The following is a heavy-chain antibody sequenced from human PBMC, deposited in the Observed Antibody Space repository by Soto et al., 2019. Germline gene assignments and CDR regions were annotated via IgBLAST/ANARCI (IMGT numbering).Heavy chain of an antibody. J-gene: IGHJ4*02. CDR1: GFTFGDYA. Sequence: EVQLVESGGGLVQPGRSLRLSCTASGFTFGDYAMSWFRQAPGKGLEWVGFIRSKAYGGTTEYAASVKGRFTISRDDSKSIAYLQMNSLKTEDTAVYYCTRVADIVVVVADYWGQGTLVTVSS. V-gene: IGHV3-49*03. D-gene: IGHD2-15*01. CDR2: IRSKAYGGTT. CDR3: TRVADIVVVVADY.